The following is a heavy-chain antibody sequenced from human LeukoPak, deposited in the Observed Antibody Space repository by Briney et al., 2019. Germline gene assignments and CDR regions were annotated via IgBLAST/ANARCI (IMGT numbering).Heavy chain of an antibody. V-gene: IGHV1-24*01. CDR2: FDPEDSET. Sequence: ASVKVSCKVSGYTLTELSMHWVRQAPGKGLEWMGGFDPEDSETIYAQKFQGRVTMTEDTSTDTAYMELSSLRSEDTAVYYCATRGITGTTSLSYWGQGTLVTVSS. J-gene: IGHJ4*02. CDR3: ATRGITGTTSLSY. CDR1: GYTLTELS. D-gene: IGHD1-7*01.